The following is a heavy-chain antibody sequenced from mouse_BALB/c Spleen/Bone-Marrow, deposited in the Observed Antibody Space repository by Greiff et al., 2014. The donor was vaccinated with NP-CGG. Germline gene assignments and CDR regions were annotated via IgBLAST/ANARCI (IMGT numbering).Heavy chain of an antibody. V-gene: IGHV1-54*01. D-gene: IGHD4-1*01. Sequence: VQVVESGVELVRPGTSVKVSCKASGYAFTNYWIEWVKQRPGQGLEWIGVINPGSGGINYNEKSKGKATLTADKSSNTAYMQLSSLTSDDSAVYFCARELGRGFAYWGQGTLVTVSA. CDR2: INPGSGGI. CDR1: GYAFTNYW. J-gene: IGHJ3*01. CDR3: ARELGRGFAY.